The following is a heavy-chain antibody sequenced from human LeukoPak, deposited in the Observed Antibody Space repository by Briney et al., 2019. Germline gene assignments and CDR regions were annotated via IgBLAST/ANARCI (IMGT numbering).Heavy chain of an antibody. J-gene: IGHJ5*02. CDR2: ISYDGSNK. Sequence: PGGSLRLSCAASGFTFSSYAMHWVRQAPGKGLEWVAVISYDGSNKYYADSVKGRLTISRDNSKNTLYLQMNSLRAEDTAVYYCARGPGLNWFDPWGQGTLVTVSS. CDR3: ARGPGLNWFDP. V-gene: IGHV3-30-3*01. CDR1: GFTFSSYA.